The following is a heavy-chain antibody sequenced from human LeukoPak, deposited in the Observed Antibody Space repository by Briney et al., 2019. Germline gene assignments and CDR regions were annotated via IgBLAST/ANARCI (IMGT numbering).Heavy chain of an antibody. CDR3: ARGIPTSYYYGSGSFYYFAY. Sequence: ASVTVSCKASGGTFSSYAISWVRQATGQGLEWMGGIIPIFGTANYAQKFQGRVTITADKSTSTAYMELSSLRSEDTAVYYCARGIPTSYYYGSGSFYYFAYWGQGTLVTVSS. CDR2: IIPIFGTA. D-gene: IGHD3-10*01. CDR1: GGTFSSYA. J-gene: IGHJ4*02. V-gene: IGHV1-69*06.